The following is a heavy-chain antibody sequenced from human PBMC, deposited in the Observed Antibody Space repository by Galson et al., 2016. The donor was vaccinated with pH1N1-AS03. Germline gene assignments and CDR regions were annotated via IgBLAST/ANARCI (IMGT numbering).Heavy chain of an antibody. CDR1: GFTFSNAW. V-gene: IGHV3-15*01. Sequence: SLRLSCAASGFTFSNAWMSWVRQAPGKGPEWVGRIKSKTDGGRTDYAAPVKGRFTISRDDSKNTLYLQMNSLKTEDTAVYYCTTGYDSSGYYPNFDYWGQGTLVTVSS. J-gene: IGHJ4*02. D-gene: IGHD3-22*01. CDR2: IKSKTDGGRT. CDR3: TTGYDSSGYYPNFDY.